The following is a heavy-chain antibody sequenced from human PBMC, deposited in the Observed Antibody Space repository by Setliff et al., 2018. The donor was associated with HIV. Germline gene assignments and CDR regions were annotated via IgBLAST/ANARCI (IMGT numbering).Heavy chain of an antibody. CDR3: AAGPFSWGQYF. J-gene: IGHJ4*01. Sequence: SVKVSCKASGGTFSRYAISWLRQAPGQGLEWMGGIVPIIDITNYVERFRGRLTLSADTTTHTGYMQLDNLKSEDTAMYFCAAGPFSWGQYFWGHGTLVTVSS. CDR2: IVPIIDIT. V-gene: IGHV1-69*10. D-gene: IGHD3-16*01. CDR1: GGTFSRYA.